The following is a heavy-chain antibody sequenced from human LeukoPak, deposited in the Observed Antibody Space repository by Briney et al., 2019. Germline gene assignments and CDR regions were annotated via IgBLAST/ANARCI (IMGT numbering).Heavy chain of an antibody. CDR1: GGSISSYY. J-gene: IGHJ6*03. CDR2: IYYSGST. CDR3: ARGRDGHNENYYYYYMDV. V-gene: IGHV4-59*01. D-gene: IGHD5-24*01. Sequence: SETLSLTCTVSGGSISSYYWSWIRQPPGKGLEWIGYIYYSGSTNYNPSLKSRVTISVDTSRNQFSLKLSSVTAADTAVYYCARGRDGHNENYYYYYMDVWGKGTTVTVSS.